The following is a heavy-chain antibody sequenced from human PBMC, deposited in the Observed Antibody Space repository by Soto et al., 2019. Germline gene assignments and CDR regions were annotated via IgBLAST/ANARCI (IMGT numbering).Heavy chain of an antibody. D-gene: IGHD6-19*01. J-gene: IGHJ5*02. V-gene: IGHV3-15*01. CDR3: TTDLSRIAVLAVSTGYFNP. CDR1: GFTFSDAW. CDR2: IKSKSDGGTT. Sequence: PGESLRLSYAASGFTFSDAWMRWVRQAPGKGLDWVGRIKSKSDGGTTEYAAPVRGRFTISRDDSKNTLYLQMNSLKTEDTAVYXCTTDLSRIAVLAVSTGYFNPWGQGT.